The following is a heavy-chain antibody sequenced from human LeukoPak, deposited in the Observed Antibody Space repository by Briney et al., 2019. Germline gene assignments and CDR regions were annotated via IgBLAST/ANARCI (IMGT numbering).Heavy chain of an antibody. J-gene: IGHJ4*02. CDR1: GYTFTSYD. V-gene: IGHV1-8*01. Sequence: ASLTVSCKASGYTFTSYDINWVRQATGQGLEWMGWMNPNSGNTGYAQKFQGRVTMTRNTSISTAYMKLSSLRSEDTAVYYCARGPLTTVTTLRLYYRGQGTLVTVSS. CDR2: MNPNSGNT. CDR3: ARGPLTTVTTLRLYY. D-gene: IGHD4-17*01.